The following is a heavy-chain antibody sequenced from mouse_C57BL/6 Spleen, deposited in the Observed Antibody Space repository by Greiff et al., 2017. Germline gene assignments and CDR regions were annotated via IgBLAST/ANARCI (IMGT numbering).Heavy chain of an antibody. CDR1: GYTFTDYY. V-gene: IGHV1-26*01. J-gene: IGHJ2*01. CDR2: INPNNGGT. CDR3: ARFGNYFYYFDY. Sequence: EVQLQQSGPELVKPGASVKISCKASGYTFTDYYMNWVKQSHGQSLEWIGDINPNNGGTSYNQKFKGKATLTVDKSSSPAYMELRSLTSEDSAVYYCARFGNYFYYFDYWGQGTTLTVSS. D-gene: IGHD2-1*01.